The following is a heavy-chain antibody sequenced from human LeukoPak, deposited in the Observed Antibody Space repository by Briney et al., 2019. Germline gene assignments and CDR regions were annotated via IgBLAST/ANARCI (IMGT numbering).Heavy chain of an antibody. CDR2: INPSGGST. CDR1: GYTFTSYY. V-gene: IGHV1-46*01. D-gene: IGHD5-18*01. CDR3: ARDITTDTAMIY. J-gene: IGHJ4*02. Sequence: ASVKVSCKASGYTFTSYYMHWVRHPPGQGLEWMGIINPSGGSTSYAQKFQGRVTMTRDMSTSTVYMELSSLRSEDTAVYYCARDITTDTAMIYWGQGSLVIVSS.